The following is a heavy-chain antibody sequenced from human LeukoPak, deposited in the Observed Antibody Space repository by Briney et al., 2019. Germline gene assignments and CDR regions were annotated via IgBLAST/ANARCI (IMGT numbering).Heavy chain of an antibody. Sequence: GGSLRLSCAASGFTVSNNYMSGVRQAQGKGLEWVSVIYSGGSTYYADSVKGRFTISRDNSKNTLYLQMNSLRAEDTAVYYCARIYSGSYSDYWGQGTLVTVSS. J-gene: IGHJ4*02. D-gene: IGHD1-26*01. CDR3: ARIYSGSYSDY. V-gene: IGHV3-53*01. CDR1: GFTVSNNY. CDR2: IYSGGST.